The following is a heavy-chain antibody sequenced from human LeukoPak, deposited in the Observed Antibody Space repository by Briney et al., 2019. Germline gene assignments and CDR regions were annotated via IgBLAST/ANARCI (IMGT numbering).Heavy chain of an antibody. Sequence: NPSETLSLTCTVSGGSISSYYWSWIRQPPGKGLEWIGYISYTGSPNYNPSLTGRVTISVDTSKDQFSLKLNSVTAADTAVYYCARGERYYAGDAEYWGQGALVIVSS. J-gene: IGHJ4*02. V-gene: IGHV4-59*01. D-gene: IGHD3-3*01. CDR3: ARGERYYAGDAEY. CDR2: ISYTGSP. CDR1: GGSISSYY.